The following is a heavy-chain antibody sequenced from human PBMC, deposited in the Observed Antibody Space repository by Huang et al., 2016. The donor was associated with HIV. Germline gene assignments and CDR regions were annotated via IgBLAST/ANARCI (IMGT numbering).Heavy chain of an antibody. Sequence: EMQLVPAGAEVKKPGESLYIFCRGSGFRVTNYWSAWVRLMPGKGRQWMGNGDPGDAENRHNPSFSGRVSMSADKSNNTVYLHYNSLEASDTAIYFCARQGTPATTMAAFDIWGQGTMVTVSS. V-gene: IGHV5-51*01. J-gene: IGHJ3*02. CDR2: GDPGDAEN. CDR1: GFRVTNYW. CDR3: ARQGTPATTMAAFDI. D-gene: IGHD4-17*01.